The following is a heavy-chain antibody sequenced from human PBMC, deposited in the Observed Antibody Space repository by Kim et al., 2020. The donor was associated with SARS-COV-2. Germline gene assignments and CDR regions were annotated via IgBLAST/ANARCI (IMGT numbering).Heavy chain of an antibody. CDR2: ISWNSGSI. Sequence: GGSLRLSCAASGFTFDDYAMHWVRQAPGKGLEWVSGISWNSGSIAYADSVKGRFTISRDNGKNSLYLEMNSLRPEDTALYYCAKIAAGGKAPLDYWGQGTLVTVSS. J-gene: IGHJ4*02. V-gene: IGHV3-9*01. CDR3: AKIAAGGKAPLDY. D-gene: IGHD6-13*01. CDR1: GFTFDDYA.